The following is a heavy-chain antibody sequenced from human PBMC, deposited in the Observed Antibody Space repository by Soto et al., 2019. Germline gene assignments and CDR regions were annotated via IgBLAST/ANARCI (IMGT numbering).Heavy chain of an antibody. V-gene: IGHV3-23*01. J-gene: IGHJ6*02. Sequence: GGSLRLSCAASGFTFSTYAMNWVRQAPGKGLEWVSAISGSGGSTYHADSVKGRFTVSRDNSKNTLYVQMNSLRAEDTAVYYCAKAYGSGSYYYYYYAMDVWGQGTTVTVSS. CDR2: ISGSGGST. CDR3: AKAYGSGSYYYYYYAMDV. CDR1: GFTFSTYA. D-gene: IGHD3-10*01.